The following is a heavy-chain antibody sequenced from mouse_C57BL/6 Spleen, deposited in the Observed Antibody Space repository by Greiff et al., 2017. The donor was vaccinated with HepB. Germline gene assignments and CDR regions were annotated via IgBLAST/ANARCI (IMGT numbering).Heavy chain of an antibody. CDR2: IDPSDSYT. Sequence: QVQLQQSGAELVKPGASVKLSCKASGYTFTSYWMQWVKQRPGQGLEWIGEIDPSDSYTNYNQKFKGKATLTVDTSSSTAYMQLSSLTSEDSAVYYCARRGSAMDYWGQGTSVTVSS. J-gene: IGHJ4*01. CDR3: ARRGSAMDY. V-gene: IGHV1-50*01. D-gene: IGHD1-1*01. CDR1: GYTFTSYW.